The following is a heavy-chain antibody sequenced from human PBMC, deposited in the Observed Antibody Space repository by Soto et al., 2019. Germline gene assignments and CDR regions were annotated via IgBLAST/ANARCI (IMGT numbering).Heavy chain of an antibody. J-gene: IGHJ6*02. CDR1: GFTFSYHA. CDR3: ARGTTTSAFSAMDV. V-gene: IGHV3-30-3*01. D-gene: IGHD1-1*01. CDR2: RSYDGDNK. Sequence: QVQLVESGGGVVQPGRSLRLSCAASGFTFSYHALNWVRQAPGKGLEWVAVRSYDGDNKYIAASVKGRFTISRDTSKNTVSLQMNSMRTEDTAMYFCARGTTTSAFSAMDVWGQGTTVTVSS.